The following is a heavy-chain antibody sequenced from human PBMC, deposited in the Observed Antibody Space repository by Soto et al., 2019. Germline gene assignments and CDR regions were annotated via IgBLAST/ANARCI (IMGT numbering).Heavy chain of an antibody. CDR1: GDSVSSNSAA. V-gene: IGHV6-1*01. CDR3: ARAVSSWYEGNYYYYGMDV. D-gene: IGHD6-13*01. Sequence: KQSQTLSLTCAISGDSVSSNSAAWNWIRQSPSRGLEWLGRTYYRSKWYNDYAVSVKSRITINPDTSKNQFSLQLNSVTPEDTAVYYCARAVSSWYEGNYYYYGMDVWGQGTTVTVSS. CDR2: TYYRSKWYN. J-gene: IGHJ6*02.